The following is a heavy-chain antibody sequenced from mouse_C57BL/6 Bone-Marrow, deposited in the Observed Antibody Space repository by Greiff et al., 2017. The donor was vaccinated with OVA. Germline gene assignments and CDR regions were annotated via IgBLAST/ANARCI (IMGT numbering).Heavy chain of an antibody. J-gene: IGHJ3*01. Sequence: EVKLVESGGDLVKPGGSLKLSCAASGFTFSSYGMSWVRQTPDKRLEWVATISSGGSYTYYPDSVKGRLTISRDNAKNTLYLQMSSLKSEDTAMYSCARDGYYWLAYWGQGTLVTVSA. CDR2: ISSGGSYT. V-gene: IGHV5-6*01. CDR1: GFTFSSYG. CDR3: ARDGYYWLAY. D-gene: IGHD2-3*01.